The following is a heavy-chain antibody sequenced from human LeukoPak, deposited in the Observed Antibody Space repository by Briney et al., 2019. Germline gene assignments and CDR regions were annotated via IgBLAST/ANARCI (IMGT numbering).Heavy chain of an antibody. J-gene: IGHJ4*02. CDR3: ARVHSSGWSTENFDY. CDR1: GYTFTSYG. V-gene: IGHV1-2*02. Sequence: ASVKVSRKSSGYTFTSYGISWVRPAPGQGLEWMGWINPNSGGTNYAQKFQGRVTMTRDTSISTAYMELSRLRSDDTAVYYCARVHSSGWSTENFDYWGQGTLVTVSS. D-gene: IGHD6-19*01. CDR2: INPNSGGT.